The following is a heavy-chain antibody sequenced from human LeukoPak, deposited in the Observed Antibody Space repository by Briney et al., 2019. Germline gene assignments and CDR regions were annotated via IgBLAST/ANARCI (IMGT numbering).Heavy chain of an antibody. Sequence: GGSPRLSCAASGVTFSTYWMHWGRQAPGKGRVWGSHINTDGRRTSYADSVRGRFTISRDNSKNTLYLQMNSLRAEDTAAYYCAKDLGRIAAAGFDYWGQGTLVTVSS. J-gene: IGHJ4*02. D-gene: IGHD6-13*01. CDR1: GVTFSTYW. CDR2: INTDGRRT. V-gene: IGHV3-74*01. CDR3: AKDLGRIAAAGFDY.